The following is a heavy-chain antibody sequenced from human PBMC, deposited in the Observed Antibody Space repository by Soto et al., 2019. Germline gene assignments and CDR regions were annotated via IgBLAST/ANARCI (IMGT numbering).Heavy chain of an antibody. Sequence: GGSLRLSCAASGFTFNHYDIHWVRQATGKGLEWVSAIGSDGKTYYAGSVKGRFTISRENAKSALYLQMDSLRAEDTAVYYCAKDRASSYDTFDFWGQGTMVTVSS. D-gene: IGHD6-6*01. CDR1: GFTFNHYD. J-gene: IGHJ3*01. CDR2: IGSDGKT. V-gene: IGHV3-13*01. CDR3: AKDRASSYDTFDF.